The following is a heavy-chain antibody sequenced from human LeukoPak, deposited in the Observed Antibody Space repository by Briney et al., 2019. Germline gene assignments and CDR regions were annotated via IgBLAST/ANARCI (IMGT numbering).Heavy chain of an antibody. V-gene: IGHV4-59*01. CDR2: IYYSGST. CDR3: ARRDYCTSTSCYESYNWFDP. CDR1: GGSISSYY. Sequence: SETLSLTCTVSGGSISSYYWSWIRQPPGKGLEWIGYIYYSGSTNYNPSLKSRVTISVDTSKNQFSLKLSSVTAADTAVYYCARRDYCTSTSCYESYNWFDPWGQGTLVTVSS. J-gene: IGHJ5*02. D-gene: IGHD2-2*01.